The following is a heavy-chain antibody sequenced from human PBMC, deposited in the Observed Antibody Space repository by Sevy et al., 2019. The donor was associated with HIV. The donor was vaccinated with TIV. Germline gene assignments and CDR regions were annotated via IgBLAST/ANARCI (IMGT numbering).Heavy chain of an antibody. V-gene: IGHV3-33*01. CDR1: GFTFGSYG. CDR3: AIGRFLEWLLSHAFDI. Sequence: GGSLRLSCVASGFTFGSYGMLWVRQAPGKGLEWVADIWFDGSNIHYADSVRGRFTISRDNSKNTLYLQMNSLRAEDTAVYYCAIGRFLEWLLSHAFDIWGQGTMVTVSS. CDR2: IWFDGSNI. D-gene: IGHD3-3*01. J-gene: IGHJ3*02.